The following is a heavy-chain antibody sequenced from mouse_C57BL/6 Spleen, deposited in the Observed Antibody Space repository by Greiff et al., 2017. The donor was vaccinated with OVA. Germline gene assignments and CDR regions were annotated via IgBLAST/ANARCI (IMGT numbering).Heavy chain of an antibody. J-gene: IGHJ1*03. V-gene: IGHV1-50*01. D-gene: IGHD1-1*01. CDR3: ARGDYYGTFDV. CDR2: IDPSDSYT. CDR1: GYTFTSYW. Sequence: VQLQQPGAELVKPGASVKLSCKASGYTFTSYWMQWVKQRPGQGLEWIGEIDPSDSYTNYNQKFKGKATLTVDTSSSTAYMQLSSLTSEDSAVYDCARGDYYGTFDVWGTGTTVTVSS.